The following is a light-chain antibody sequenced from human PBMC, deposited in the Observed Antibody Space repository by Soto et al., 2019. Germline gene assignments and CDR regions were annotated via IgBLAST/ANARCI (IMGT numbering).Light chain of an antibody. V-gene: IGKV3-15*01. J-gene: IGKJ4*01. CDR1: QNVNTN. CDR3: RQRDPGLT. Sequence: EMVMTQSPATVSVSPGERATLSCRASQNVNTNLIWYQQKPGQAPRLLIYGASTRAAGIPARFSGSGSGTEFTLAVSSLQSEDFAVHYCRQRDPGLTFGAGPTVVI. CDR2: GAS.